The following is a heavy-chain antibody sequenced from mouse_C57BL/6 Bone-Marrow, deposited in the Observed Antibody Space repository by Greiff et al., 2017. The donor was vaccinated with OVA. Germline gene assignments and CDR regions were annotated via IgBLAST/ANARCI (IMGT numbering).Heavy chain of an antibody. CDR1: GFSLTSYA. CDR2: IWTGGGT. CDR3: ARYYGSSYDWYFDV. V-gene: IGHV2-9-1*01. Sequence: VQGVESGPGLVAPSQSLSITCTVSGFSLTSYAISWVRQPPGKGLEWLGVIWTGGGTNYNSALKSRLSISKDNSKSQVFLKMNSLQTDDTARYYCARYYGSSYDWYFDVWGTGTTVTVSS. J-gene: IGHJ1*03. D-gene: IGHD1-1*01.